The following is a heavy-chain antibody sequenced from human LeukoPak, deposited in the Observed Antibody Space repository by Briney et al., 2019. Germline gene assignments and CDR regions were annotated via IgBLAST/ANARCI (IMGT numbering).Heavy chain of an antibody. V-gene: IGHV3-21*01. CDR1: GFTFSSYS. D-gene: IGHD6-19*01. Sequence: GGSLRLSCAASGFTFSSYSMNWVRQAPGKGLEWVSSISSGSSYIYYADSVKGRFTISRDNAKNSLYLQMNSLRAEDTAVYYCARAPGSSGSPGGWGQGTLVTVSS. J-gene: IGHJ4*02. CDR2: ISSGSSYI. CDR3: ARAPGSSGSPGG.